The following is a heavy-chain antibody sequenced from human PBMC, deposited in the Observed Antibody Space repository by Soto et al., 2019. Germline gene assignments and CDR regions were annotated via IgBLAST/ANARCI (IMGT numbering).Heavy chain of an antibody. CDR2: IYYSGST. Sequence: SETLSLTCTVSGGSISSSSYYWGWIRQPPGKGLEWIGSIYYSGSTYYNPSLKSRVTISVDTSKNQFSLKLSSVTAADTAVYYCASIAGAGTRDYRGQGPLVTVSS. CDR3: ASIAGAGTRDY. V-gene: IGHV4-39*01. D-gene: IGHD6-19*01. J-gene: IGHJ4*02. CDR1: GGSISSSSYY.